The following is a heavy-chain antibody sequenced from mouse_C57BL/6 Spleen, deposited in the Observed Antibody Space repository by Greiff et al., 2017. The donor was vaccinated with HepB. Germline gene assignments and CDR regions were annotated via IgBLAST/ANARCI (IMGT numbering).Heavy chain of an antibody. D-gene: IGHD2-5*01. CDR1: GFTFSDYY. Sequence: EVQLQESEGGLVQPGSSMKLSCTASGFTFSDYYMAWVRQVPEKGLEWVANINYDGSSTYYLDSLKSRFIISRDNAKNILYLQMSSLKSEDTATYYCAREAYYSKRYFDVWGTGTTVTVSS. CDR2: INYDGSST. J-gene: IGHJ1*03. V-gene: IGHV5-16*01. CDR3: AREAYYSKRYFDV.